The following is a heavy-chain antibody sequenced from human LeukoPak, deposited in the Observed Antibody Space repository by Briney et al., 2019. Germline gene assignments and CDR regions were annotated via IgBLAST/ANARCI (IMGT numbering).Heavy chain of an antibody. CDR3: AREVGEADGFYFDY. D-gene: IGHD3-16*01. CDR2: INHSGST. CDR1: GGSFSGYY. V-gene: IGHV4-34*01. J-gene: IGHJ4*02. Sequence: PSETLSLTCAVYGGSFSGYYWSWIRQPPGKGLEWIGEINHSGSTNYNPSLKSRVTISVDTSKNQFSLKLSSVTAADTAVYYCAREVGEADGFYFDYWGQGTLVTVSS.